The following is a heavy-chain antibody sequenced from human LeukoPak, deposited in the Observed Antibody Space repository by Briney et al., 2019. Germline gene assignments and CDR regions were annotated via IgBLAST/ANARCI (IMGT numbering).Heavy chain of an antibody. D-gene: IGHD3-16*01. CDR3: ARVGGHRDLDH. CDR1: GFTFSSYE. V-gene: IGHV3-48*03. J-gene: IGHJ4*02. CDR2: ISSSDSTI. Sequence: GGSLRLSCAASGFTFSSYEMNWVRQAPGKGLEWVSYISSSDSTIYYADSVKGRFTISRDNAKNSLYLQMNSLRADDTAVYYCARVGGHRDLDHWGQGTLVTVSS.